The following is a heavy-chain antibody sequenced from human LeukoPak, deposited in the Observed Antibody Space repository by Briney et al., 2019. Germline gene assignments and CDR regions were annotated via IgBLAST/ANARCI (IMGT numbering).Heavy chain of an antibody. CDR2: IYDSGST. Sequence: SETLSLTCTVSGGSISSYYWSWLRQPPGKGLEWIGYIYDSGSTNYIPSLKSRATISVDTSKNQFSLKLSSVTAADTAVYYCACLTTADAFDIWGQGTMVTVSS. CDR1: GGSISSYY. V-gene: IGHV4-59*01. D-gene: IGHD3-22*01. J-gene: IGHJ3*02. CDR3: ACLTTADAFDI.